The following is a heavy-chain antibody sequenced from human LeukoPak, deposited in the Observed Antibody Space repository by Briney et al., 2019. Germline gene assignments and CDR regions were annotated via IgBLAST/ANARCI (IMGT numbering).Heavy chain of an antibody. J-gene: IGHJ4*02. Sequence: GGSLRLSCAASGFTFSSYGMHWVRQAPGKGLEWVAFIRYDGSNKYYADSVKGRFTISRDNSKNTLYLQMNSLRAEDTAVYYCAKDRYYDGSGYYYGGGVDYWGQGTLVTVSS. CDR2: IRYDGSNK. V-gene: IGHV3-30*02. CDR1: GFTFSSYG. D-gene: IGHD3-22*01. CDR3: AKDRYYDGSGYYYGGGVDY.